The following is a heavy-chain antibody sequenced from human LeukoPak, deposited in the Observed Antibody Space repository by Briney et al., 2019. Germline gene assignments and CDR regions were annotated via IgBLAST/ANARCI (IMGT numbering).Heavy chain of an antibody. J-gene: IGHJ4*02. CDR2: ITTSGTTT. D-gene: IGHD5-18*01. Sequence: GGSLRLSCEASGFTFSDYYLSWVRQAPGKGLEWVSYITTSGTTTSYADSVEGRFTVSRDNTKNSLYLQMNSLRAEDTAVYYCTRLGGYTNGYFDYGGQGTLVTVPS. V-gene: IGHV3-11*01. CDR3: TRLGGYTNGYFDY. CDR1: GFTFSDYY.